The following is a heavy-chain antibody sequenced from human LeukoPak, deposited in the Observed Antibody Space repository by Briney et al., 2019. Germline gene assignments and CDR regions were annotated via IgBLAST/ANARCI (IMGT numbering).Heavy chain of an antibody. CDR1: GYSFTSYW. Sequence: GESLKISCKGSGYSFTSYWIGWVRQMPGKGLEWMGIIYPGDSDTTYSPSFQGQVAISADKSISTAYLQWSSLKASDTAMYYCARRGYDSSGYRDAFDIWGQGTMVTVSS. D-gene: IGHD3-22*01. J-gene: IGHJ3*02. CDR2: IYPGDSDT. V-gene: IGHV5-51*01. CDR3: ARRGYDSSGYRDAFDI.